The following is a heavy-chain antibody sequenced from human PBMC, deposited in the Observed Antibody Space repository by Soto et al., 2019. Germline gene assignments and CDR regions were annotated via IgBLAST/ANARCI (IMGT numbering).Heavy chain of an antibody. J-gene: IGHJ4*02. CDR3: AAYDSEGYFDY. V-gene: IGHV4-59*01. CDR2: IYFSGST. Sequence: SETLSLTCTVSNGSSTNFHWSWIRQPPGKGLEWIGYIYFSGSTNYNPSLKSRVTMSIDTSKNEFSLKLISVTAADTAAYYCAAYDSEGYFDYWGQGALVTVSS. D-gene: IGHD3-9*01. CDR1: NGSSTNFH.